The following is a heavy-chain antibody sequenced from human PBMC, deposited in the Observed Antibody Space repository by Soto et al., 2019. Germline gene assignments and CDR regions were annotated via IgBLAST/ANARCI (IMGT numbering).Heavy chain of an antibody. CDR2: INHSGST. CDR1: GGSFSGYY. J-gene: IGHJ4*02. D-gene: IGHD6-19*01. V-gene: IGHV4-34*01. CDR3: ARERIAVAGTVADY. Sequence: SETLSLTCAVYGGSFSGYYWSWIRQPPGKGLEWIGEINHSGSTNYNPSLKSRVTISVDTSKNQFSLKLSSVTAADTAVYYCARERIAVAGTVADYWGQGTLVTVSS.